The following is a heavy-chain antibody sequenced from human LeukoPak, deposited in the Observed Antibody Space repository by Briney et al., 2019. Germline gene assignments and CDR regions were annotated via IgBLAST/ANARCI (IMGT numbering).Heavy chain of an antibody. V-gene: IGHV4-39*01. CDR3: ARHPDIFGSDY. Sequence: SETLSLTCTVSGGSISSRSYYWGWIRQPPGNGLKWIASIYYSGTTYYNPSLKSRLTIYVDTSKNQFSLKLTSVTAADTAVYYCARHPDIFGSDYWGQGILVTVSS. CDR1: GGSISSRSYY. D-gene: IGHD3-3*01. CDR2: IYYSGTT. J-gene: IGHJ4*02.